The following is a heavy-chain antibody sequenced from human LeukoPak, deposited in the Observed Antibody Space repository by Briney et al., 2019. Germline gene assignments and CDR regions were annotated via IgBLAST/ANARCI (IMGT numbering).Heavy chain of an antibody. CDR2: ISTSSSYI. CDR3: ARDRDMGTIRNGFDV. D-gene: IGHD5-24*01. CDR1: GFTFSAYS. J-gene: IGHJ3*01. Sequence: PGGSLRLSCAASGFTFSAYSLNWVRQAPGKGLEWVSSISTSSSYIYYADSVKGRFTVSRDNAKNSLFLQMNSLRAEDTALYYCARDRDMGTIRNGFDVRGQATIVSVSS. V-gene: IGHV3-21*01.